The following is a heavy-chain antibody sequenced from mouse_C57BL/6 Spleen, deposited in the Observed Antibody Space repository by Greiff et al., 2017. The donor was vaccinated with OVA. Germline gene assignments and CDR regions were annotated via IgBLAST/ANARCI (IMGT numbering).Heavy chain of an antibody. Sequence: VQLQQSGPGLVKPSQSLSLTCSVTGYSITSGYYWNWIRQFPGNKLEWMGYISYDGSNNYNPSLKNRISITRDTSKNQFFLTLNSVTTEDTATYYCARDRGYDVGWYFDVWGTGTTVTVSS. V-gene: IGHV3-6*01. CDR3: ARDRGYDVGWYFDV. D-gene: IGHD2-2*01. CDR2: ISYDGSN. J-gene: IGHJ1*03. CDR1: GYSITSGYY.